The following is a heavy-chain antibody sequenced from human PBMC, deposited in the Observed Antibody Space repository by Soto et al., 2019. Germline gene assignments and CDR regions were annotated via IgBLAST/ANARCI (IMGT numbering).Heavy chain of an antibody. V-gene: IGHV2-5*02. CDR1: GFSLTTSGVG. CDR3: AHRILRTVFGLVTTTAIYFDF. CDR2: IYWDDDN. Sequence: QITLNESGPTVVNPAETLTLTCTFSGFSLTTSGVGVGWIRQSPGKAPEWLALIYWDDDNRYSASLKSRLTITKDTSKNQVALTMASVDPADTATYYCAHRILRTVFGLVTTTAIYFDFWGQGTPVVVSS. J-gene: IGHJ4*02. D-gene: IGHD3-3*01.